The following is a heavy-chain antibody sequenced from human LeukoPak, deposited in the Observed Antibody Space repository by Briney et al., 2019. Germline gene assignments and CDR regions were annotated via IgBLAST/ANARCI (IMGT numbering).Heavy chain of an antibody. CDR2: ISAYNGNT. D-gene: IGHD3-10*01. V-gene: IGHV1-18*01. CDR1: GYTFTSYG. Sequence: ASVKVSCKASGYTFTSYGISWLRQAPGQGLEWMGWISAYNGNTSYAQKLQGRVTMTTDTSTGTAYMELRSLRSDDTAVYYCARKEQLLWFGELDYWGQGTLVTVSS. CDR3: ARKEQLLWFGELDY. J-gene: IGHJ4*02.